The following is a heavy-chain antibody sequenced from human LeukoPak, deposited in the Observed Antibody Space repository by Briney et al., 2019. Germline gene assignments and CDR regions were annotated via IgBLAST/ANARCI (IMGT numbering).Heavy chain of an antibody. CDR2: IKSKTDDGTT. V-gene: IGHV3-15*01. CDR3: AYLLFDY. D-gene: IGHD3-16*01. J-gene: IGHJ4*02. Sequence: GGSLRLSCAASGFTFSNAWMTWVRQAPGKGLEWVGRIKSKTDDGTTDYAAPVKGRFTISRDDSKNTLFLQMNSLKTEDTAVYYCAYLLFDYWGQGALVTVSS. CDR1: GFTFSNAW.